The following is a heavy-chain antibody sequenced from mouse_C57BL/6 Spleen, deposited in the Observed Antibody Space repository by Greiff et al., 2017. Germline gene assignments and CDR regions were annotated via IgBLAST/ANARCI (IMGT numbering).Heavy chain of an antibody. V-gene: IGHV10-1*01. D-gene: IGHD1-1*01. Sequence: EVQLVESGGGLVQPKGSLKLSCAASGFSFNTYAMNWVRQAPGKGLEWVARIRSKSNNYATYYADSVKDRFTISRDDSESMLYLQMNNLKTEDTAMYYCVRTCYGSSTYAMDYWGQGTSVTVSS. CDR1: GFSFNTYA. J-gene: IGHJ4*01. CDR2: IRSKSNNYAT. CDR3: VRTCYGSSTYAMDY.